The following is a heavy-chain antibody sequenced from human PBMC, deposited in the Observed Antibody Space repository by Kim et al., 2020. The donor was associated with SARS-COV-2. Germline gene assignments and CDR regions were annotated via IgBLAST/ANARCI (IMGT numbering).Heavy chain of an antibody. Sequence: GGSLRLSCVASGFTFGRYEMTWVRQAPGKGLECISYINDIGSATNYADSVEGRFTVSRDNARNSLFLQMNTLRAEDTAVYYCARKIMTSRYVYNGMDVWGQGTTVTVSS. V-gene: IGHV3-48*03. CDR1: GFTFGRYE. CDR2: INDIGSAT. CDR3: ARKIMTSRYVYNGMDV. J-gene: IGHJ6*02. D-gene: IGHD3-16*01.